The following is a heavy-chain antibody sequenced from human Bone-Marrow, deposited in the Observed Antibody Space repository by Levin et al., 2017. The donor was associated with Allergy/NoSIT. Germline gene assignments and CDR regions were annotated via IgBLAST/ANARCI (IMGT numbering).Heavy chain of an antibody. CDR1: GFNFSNYW. V-gene: IGHV3-74*01. CDR3: AKDDIIMLST. D-gene: IGHD3-10*01. J-gene: IGHJ4*02. Sequence: PGESLKISCVASGFNFSNYWMHWVRQAPGQGLVWVSRINSDGSSIDYADSVKGRFTISRNNAQKTLYLQMNTLSIEDTAIYYCAKDDIIMLSTWGQGTPVTVSS. CDR2: INSDGSSI.